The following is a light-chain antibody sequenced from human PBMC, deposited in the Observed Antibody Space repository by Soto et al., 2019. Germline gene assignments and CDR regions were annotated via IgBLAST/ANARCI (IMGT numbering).Light chain of an antibody. CDR3: QQYNL. Sequence: DIQMTQSPSTLSASVGDRVTITCRASQSISSWLAWYPQKPGKAPKLLIYDASSLESGVPSRFSGSGSGTEFTLTSSSLQPDDFATYYCQQYNLFGGGTKVEIK. J-gene: IGKJ4*01. CDR1: QSISSW. V-gene: IGKV1-5*01. CDR2: DAS.